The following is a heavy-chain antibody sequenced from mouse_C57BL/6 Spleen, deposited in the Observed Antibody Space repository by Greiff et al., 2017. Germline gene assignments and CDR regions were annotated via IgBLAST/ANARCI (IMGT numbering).Heavy chain of an antibody. J-gene: IGHJ2*01. D-gene: IGHD4-1*01. V-gene: IGHV1-50*01. CDR3: ARRGKGLGYFDY. CDR2: IDPSDSYT. Sequence: QVQLQQPGAELVKPGASVKLSCKASGYTFTSYWMQWVKQRPGQGLEWIGEIDPSDSYTNYNQKFKGKATLTVDTSSSTAYLQLSSLTSEDSAVYYCARRGKGLGYFDYWGQGTTLTVSS. CDR1: GYTFTSYW.